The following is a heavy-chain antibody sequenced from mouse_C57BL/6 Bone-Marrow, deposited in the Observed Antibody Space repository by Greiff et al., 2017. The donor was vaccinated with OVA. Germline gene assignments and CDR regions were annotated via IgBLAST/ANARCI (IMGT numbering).Heavy chain of an antibody. V-gene: IGHV1-54*01. CDR2: INPGSGGT. CDR1: GYAFTNYL. Sequence: QVQLQQSGAELVRPGTSVKVSCKASGYAFTNYLIEWVKQRPGQGLEWIGVINPGSGGTNYNEKFKGKATLTADKSSSTAYMQLSSLTSEDSAVYFCARTDYYGSSSPYFDYWGQGTTLTVSS. D-gene: IGHD1-1*01. J-gene: IGHJ2*01. CDR3: ARTDYYGSSSPYFDY.